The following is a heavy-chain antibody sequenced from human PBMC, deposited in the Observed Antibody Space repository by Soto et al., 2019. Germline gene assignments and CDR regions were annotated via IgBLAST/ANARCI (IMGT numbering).Heavy chain of an antibody. D-gene: IGHD3-10*01. J-gene: IGHJ4*02. V-gene: IGHV3-48*02. Sequence: EVQLVESGGGLVQPGGSLRLSCVGSGFTFSSYSMDWVRQAPGKRLEWISYISSSSTTIHYADSVKGRFTISRDNAKNSLSLQMNSLRDEDTAIYYCVRDAGSWGYWGQGTLVTVSS. CDR2: ISSSSTTI. CDR1: GFTFSSYS. CDR3: VRDAGSWGY.